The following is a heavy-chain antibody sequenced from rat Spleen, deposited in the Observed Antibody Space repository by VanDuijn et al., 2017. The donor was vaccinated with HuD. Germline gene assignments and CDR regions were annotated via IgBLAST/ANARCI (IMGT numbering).Heavy chain of an antibody. Sequence: EVQLVESGGGLVQPGRSMKLSCAASGFTFSDYYMAWVRQAPTKGLEWVATISSDGRRNYYRDSVKGRFTISRDNAQNTLYLQMNSLRSEDTATYYCTRGYAHYWGQGVMVTVSS. V-gene: IGHV5-22*01. CDR3: TRGYAHY. D-gene: IGHD1-12*03. J-gene: IGHJ2*01. CDR1: GFTFSDYY. CDR2: ISSDGRRN.